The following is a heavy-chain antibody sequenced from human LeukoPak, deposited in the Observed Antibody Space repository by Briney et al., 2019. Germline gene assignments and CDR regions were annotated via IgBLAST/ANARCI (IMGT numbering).Heavy chain of an antibody. V-gene: IGHV4-59*01. J-gene: IGHJ5*02. D-gene: IGHD4-17*01. CDR1: GDSLNTYY. CDR2: VASSGTS. Sequence: PSETLSLTCTVSGDSLNTYYWTWIRQPPGKELEWIGFVASSGTSNYKPSLKSRVSISIDTSKNQFSLALTSVTPADTAVYYCARVVRGAVTSNWFDPWGQGTLVSVSS. CDR3: ARVVRGAVTSNWFDP.